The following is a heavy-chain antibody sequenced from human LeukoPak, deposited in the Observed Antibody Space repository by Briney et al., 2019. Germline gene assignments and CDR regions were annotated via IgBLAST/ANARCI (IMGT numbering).Heavy chain of an antibody. V-gene: IGHV1-2*02. J-gene: IGHJ4*02. CDR1: GYTFTSYG. CDR2: INPNSGGT. Sequence: ASVKVSCKASGYTFTSYGISWVRQAPGQGLEWMGWINPNSGGTDYAQKFQGRVTMTRDTSISTAYMELSRLRSDDTAVYYCARDLVLAYYYDSSGFRGADYWGQGTLVTVSS. D-gene: IGHD3-22*01. CDR3: ARDLVLAYYYDSSGFRGADY.